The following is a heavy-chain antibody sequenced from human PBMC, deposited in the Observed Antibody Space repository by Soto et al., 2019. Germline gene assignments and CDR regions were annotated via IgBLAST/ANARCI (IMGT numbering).Heavy chain of an antibody. CDR1: GFTFSSYG. CDR2: ISYDGSNK. J-gene: IGHJ4*02. CDR3: AKDHYSSGWGFDY. D-gene: IGHD6-19*01. Sequence: GGSLRLSCAASGFTFSSYGMHWVRQAPGKGLEWVAVISYDGSNKYYADSVKGRFTISRDNSKNTLYLQMNSLRAEDTAVYYCAKDHYSSGWGFDYWGQGTLVTVSS. V-gene: IGHV3-30*18.